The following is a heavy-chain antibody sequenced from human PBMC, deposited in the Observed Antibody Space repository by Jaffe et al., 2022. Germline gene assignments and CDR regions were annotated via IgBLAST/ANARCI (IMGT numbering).Heavy chain of an antibody. V-gene: IGHV3-43D*04. J-gene: IGHJ4*02. D-gene: IGHD3-22*01. Sequence: EVQLVESGGVVVQPGGSLRLSCAASGFTFDDYAMHWVRQAPGKGLEWVSLISWDGGRTSYADSVKGRFTISRDNSKNSLYLQMNSLRPEDTALYHCAAQDSTGYYSLDYWGQGTLVTVSS. CDR1: GFTFDDYA. CDR2: ISWDGGRT. CDR3: AAQDSTGYYSLDY.